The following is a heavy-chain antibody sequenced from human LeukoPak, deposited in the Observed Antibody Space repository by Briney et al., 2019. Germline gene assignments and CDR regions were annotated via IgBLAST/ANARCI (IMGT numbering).Heavy chain of an antibody. J-gene: IGHJ5*02. CDR3: ARGRLAARPRTNWFDP. CDR2: INHSGST. V-gene: IGHV4-34*01. D-gene: IGHD6-6*01. Sequence: SETLSLTCAVYGGSLSGYYWSWLRQPPGKGLEWVGEINHSGSTHYNPSLKSRVTISVDTPKKQFSLKLSSVTAADTAVYYCARGRLAARPRTNWFDPWGQGTLVTVSS. CDR1: GGSLSGYY.